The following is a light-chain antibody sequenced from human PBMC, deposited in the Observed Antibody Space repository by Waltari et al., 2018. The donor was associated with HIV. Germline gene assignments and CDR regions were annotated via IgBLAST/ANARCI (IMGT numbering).Light chain of an antibody. Sequence: EIVMTQSPPTLSVSPGQRVTLSCRASQSISANVAWYQQRPGQAPRLLIYEAATRPTGIPARFSGSGSGTEVTLTIANRQSEDFATYYCQQYDSGPRGITFGQGTMLEI. CDR2: EAA. CDR1: QSISAN. CDR3: QQYDSGPRGIT. J-gene: IGKJ2*01. V-gene: IGKV3-15*01.